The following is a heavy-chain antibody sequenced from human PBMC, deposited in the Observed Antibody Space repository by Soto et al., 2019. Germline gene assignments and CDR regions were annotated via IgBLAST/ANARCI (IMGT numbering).Heavy chain of an antibody. CDR1: GFTFSSYA. D-gene: IGHD6-13*01. V-gene: IGHV3-23*01. CDR2: ISASGDST. CDR3: AKGGLYNSSWYEGY. Sequence: EVQLLESGGALVQPGGSLKLSCAASGFTFSSYAMSWVRQAPGKGLEWVSSISASGDSTHNADSVKGRFAISRDNSKNTLYLQLNSLTADDTAVYYCAKGGLYNSSWYEGYWGQGTLVTVSS. J-gene: IGHJ4*02.